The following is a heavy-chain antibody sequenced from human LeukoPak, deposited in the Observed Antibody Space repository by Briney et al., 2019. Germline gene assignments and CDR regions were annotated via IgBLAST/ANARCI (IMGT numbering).Heavy chain of an antibody. CDR2: ISSSGSAM. D-gene: IGHD2-21*02. Sequence: PGGSLRLSSAASGFSFSNYGMNWVRQPPGKGLEWVSHISSSGSAMFYADSVKGRFTISRDNAKNTLYLQMNSLRVEDTAVYYCVRALNGDSDYWGQGTLVTVSS. J-gene: IGHJ4*02. V-gene: IGHV3-48*04. CDR1: GFSFSNYG. CDR3: VRALNGDSDY.